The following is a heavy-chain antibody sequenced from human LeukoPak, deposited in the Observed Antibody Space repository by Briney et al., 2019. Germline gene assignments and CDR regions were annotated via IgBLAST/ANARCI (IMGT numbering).Heavy chain of an antibody. CDR2: FDPEDGET. D-gene: IGHD3-9*01. Sequence: ASVKVSCKVSGCTLTELSMHWVRQAPGKGLEWMGGFDPEDGETIYAQKFQGRVTMTEDTSTDTAYMELSSLRSEDTAVYYCATPPAYYDILTGRYYFDYWGQGTLVTVSS. J-gene: IGHJ4*02. V-gene: IGHV1-24*01. CDR1: GCTLTELS. CDR3: ATPPAYYDILTGRYYFDY.